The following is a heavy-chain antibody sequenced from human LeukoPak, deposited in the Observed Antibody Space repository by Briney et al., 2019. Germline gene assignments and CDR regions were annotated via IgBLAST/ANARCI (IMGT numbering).Heavy chain of an antibody. V-gene: IGHV3-23*01. Sequence: GSLSLSCAASGFSFSSYAMKWVRQAPGKGLEWVSAISGSGGSTYYADSVKGRFTISRDNSKNTLYLQMNSLRAEDTAVYGSGSYSPGFDYWGQGTLVTVSS. J-gene: IGHJ4*02. CDR3: GSYSPGFDY. CDR1: GFSFSSYA. D-gene: IGHD3-10*01. CDR2: ISGSGGST.